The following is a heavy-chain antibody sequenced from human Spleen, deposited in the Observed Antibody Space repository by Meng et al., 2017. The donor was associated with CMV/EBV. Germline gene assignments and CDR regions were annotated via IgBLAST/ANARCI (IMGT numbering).Heavy chain of an antibody. CDR1: GFTFSSYA. D-gene: IGHD6-13*01. J-gene: IGHJ6*02. CDR3: ARTAAAGPYYYYGMDV. Sequence: GESLKISCAASGFTFSSYAMHWVRQAPGKGLEWVAVISYDGSSKYYADSVKGRFTISRDNSKNSLYLQMNSLRAEDTAVYYCARTAAAGPYYYYGMDVWGQGTTVTVSS. V-gene: IGHV3-30*04. CDR2: ISYDGSSK.